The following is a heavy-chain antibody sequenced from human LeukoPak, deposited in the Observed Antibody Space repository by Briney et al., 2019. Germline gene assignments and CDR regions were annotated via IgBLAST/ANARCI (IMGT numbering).Heavy chain of an antibody. CDR2: INHSGST. Sequence: SETLSLTCAVYGGSLSGYYWSWIRQPPGKGLEWIGEINHSGSTNYNPSLKSRVTISVDTSKNQFSLKLSSVTAADTAVYYCASYRGNYGSGSYYNYDWFDPWGQGTLVTVSS. V-gene: IGHV4-34*01. D-gene: IGHD3-10*01. J-gene: IGHJ5*02. CDR3: ASYRGNYGSGSYYNYDWFDP. CDR1: GGSLSGYY.